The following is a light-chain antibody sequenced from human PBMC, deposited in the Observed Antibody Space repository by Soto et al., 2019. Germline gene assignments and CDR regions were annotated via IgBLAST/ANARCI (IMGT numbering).Light chain of an antibody. Sequence: DVHMTQSPSSLSASVGARVTFTCQASQYIDKFLNWYQQKSGKAPKLLISDASNLETGVPSRFSGGGSGTDFTFTITSLQPEDVAIYYCQQYDDLPITFGQGTRL. J-gene: IGKJ5*01. CDR2: DAS. CDR1: QYIDKF. CDR3: QQYDDLPIT. V-gene: IGKV1-33*01.